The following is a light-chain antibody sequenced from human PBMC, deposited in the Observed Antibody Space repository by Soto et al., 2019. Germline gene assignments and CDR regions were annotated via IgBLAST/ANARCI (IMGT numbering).Light chain of an antibody. CDR3: QHYNSYSEA. Sequence: DIQMTQSPSTLSGSVGDRVTITCRASQTISSWLAWYKQKPGKAPKLLIYKASTLKSGVPPRFSGSGSGTEYTRTTSSLQPDDFASDYCQHYNSYSEAVGQGTKVELK. CDR1: QTISSW. CDR2: KAS. J-gene: IGKJ1*01. V-gene: IGKV1-5*03.